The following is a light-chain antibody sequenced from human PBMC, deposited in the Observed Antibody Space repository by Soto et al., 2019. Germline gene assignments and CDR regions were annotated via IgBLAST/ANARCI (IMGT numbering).Light chain of an antibody. CDR1: QGISSY. CDR3: QQSYSTPLT. CDR2: AAS. J-gene: IGKJ4*01. Sequence: DIQLTQSPSFLSASVGDRVTITCRASQGISSYLAWYQQKPGKAPKLLIYAASTLQSGVPSRFSGSGSGTEFTLTIRSLQPEDFATYYCQQSYSTPLTFGGGTKV. V-gene: IGKV1-9*01.